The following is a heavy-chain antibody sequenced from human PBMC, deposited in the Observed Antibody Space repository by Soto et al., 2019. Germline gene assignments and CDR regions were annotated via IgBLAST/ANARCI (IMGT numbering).Heavy chain of an antibody. V-gene: IGHV4-39*01. Sequence: QLQLQESGPGLVKPSETLSLTCTVSGGSISSSSYYWGWIRQRPGQGLGWIGCIYYSGSTYYNPSLKSRVTIPVDTSKTQYSLKRSSVTAADTAVYYCARLGGDFWSGYYADHWGQGTLVTVSS. CDR3: ARLGGDFWSGYYADH. CDR2: IYYSGST. D-gene: IGHD3-3*01. CDR1: GGSISSSSYY. J-gene: IGHJ5*02.